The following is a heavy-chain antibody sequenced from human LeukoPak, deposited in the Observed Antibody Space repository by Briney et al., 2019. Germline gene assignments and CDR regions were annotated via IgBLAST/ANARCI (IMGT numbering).Heavy chain of an antibody. V-gene: IGHV4-30-2*01. CDR1: GGSISSGGYY. J-gene: IGHJ4*02. CDR2: IYHSGST. Sequence: SQTLSLTCTVSGGSISSGGYYWSWIRQPPGKGLEWIGYIYHSGSTYYNPSLKSRVTISVDRSKNQFSLKLSSVTAADTAVYYCARETAREQLVSYFDYWGQGTLVTVSS. CDR3: ARETAREQLVSYFDY. D-gene: IGHD6-13*01.